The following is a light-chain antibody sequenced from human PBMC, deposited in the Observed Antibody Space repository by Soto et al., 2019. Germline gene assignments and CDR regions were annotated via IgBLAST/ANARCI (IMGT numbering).Light chain of an antibody. J-gene: IGLJ2*01. CDR1: SSDVGSYKL. CDR2: EGS. Sequence: QSALTQPASVSGSPGQSITISCTGTSSDVGSYKLDSWYQQHPGKAPKLMIYEGSKRPSGVSNRVSGSKSGNTASLTISGLQAEDEADYYCCSYAGSSTVVFGGGTKLTVL. V-gene: IGLV2-23*01. CDR3: CSYAGSSTVV.